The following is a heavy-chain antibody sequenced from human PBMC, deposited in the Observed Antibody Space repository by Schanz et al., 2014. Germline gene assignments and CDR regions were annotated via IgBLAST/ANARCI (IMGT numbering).Heavy chain of an antibody. V-gene: IGHV1-8*02. CDR3: ARGGYSSGWYDRDIAHFDY. CDR2: FIPILDVG. J-gene: IGHJ4*02. Sequence: QVQLVQSGAEVKKPGASVKVSCKASGYTFISYGIKWVRQVPGQGLEWLGRFIPILDVGNYAQQFQGKVTMTRNTSISTAYMELNSLTSEDTAVYYCARGGYSSGWYDRDIAHFDYWGQGTLXTVSS. CDR1: GYTFISYG. D-gene: IGHD6-19*01.